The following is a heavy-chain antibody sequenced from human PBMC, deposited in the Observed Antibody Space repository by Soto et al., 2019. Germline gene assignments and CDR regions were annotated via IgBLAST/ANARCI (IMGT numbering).Heavy chain of an antibody. CDR3: ARVRVGELLRWGVFNAFDI. J-gene: IGHJ3*02. V-gene: IGHV3-48*02. CDR1: GFTFSSYS. D-gene: IGHD1-26*01. Sequence: GGSLRLSCAASGFTFSSYSMNWVRQAPGKGLEWVSYISSSSSTIYYADSVKGRFTISRDNAKNSLYLQMNSLRDEDTAVYYCARVRVGELLRWGVFNAFDIWGQGTMVTVSS. CDR2: ISSSSSTI.